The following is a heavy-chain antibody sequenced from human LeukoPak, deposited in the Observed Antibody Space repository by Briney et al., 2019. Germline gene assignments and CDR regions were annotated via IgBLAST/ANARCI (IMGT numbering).Heavy chain of an antibody. V-gene: IGHV3-21*01. CDR1: AFTFSSYS. CDR3: ARERGSYGWVFAFDI. Sequence: PGGSLRLSCAASAFTFSSYSMNWVRQAPGKGLEWVSSISSSSSYIYYADSVKGRFTISRDNAKNSLYLQMNSLRAEDTAVYYCARERGSYGWVFAFDIWGQGTMVTVSS. CDR2: ISSSSSYI. J-gene: IGHJ3*02. D-gene: IGHD1-26*01.